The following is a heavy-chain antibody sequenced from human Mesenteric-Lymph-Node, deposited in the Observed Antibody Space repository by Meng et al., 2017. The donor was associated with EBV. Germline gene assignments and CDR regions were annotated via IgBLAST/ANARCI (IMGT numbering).Heavy chain of an antibody. V-gene: IGHV4-39*01. J-gene: IGHJ4*02. CDR1: GGSISRCSYH. CDR2: IYYTVST. D-gene: IGHD6-6*01. CDR3: ASYSSSSVDY. Sequence: LQLPESGPGRVKLSETLSVPCAVSGGSISRCSYHWGWLRQPPGKWLVWIGTIYYTVSTYYNPSLKSRLTISVDTSKNQFSLRLSSVTAADTAVYYCASYSSSSVDYWGQRTLVTVSS.